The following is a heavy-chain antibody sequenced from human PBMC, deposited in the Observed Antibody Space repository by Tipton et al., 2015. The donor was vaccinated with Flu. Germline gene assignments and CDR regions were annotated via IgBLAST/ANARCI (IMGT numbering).Heavy chain of an antibody. CDR2: ISSSGNTI. Sequence: SLRLFCAASGFSFSSYEMNWVRQAPGKGLEWLSYISSSGNTISYADSVRGRFTISRDNAKNSLFLQLNSLRAEDTAVYYCASLTGDDYWGQGNLVTVSS. V-gene: IGHV3-48*03. CDR1: GFSFSSYE. D-gene: IGHD7-27*01. CDR3: ASLTGDDY. J-gene: IGHJ4*02.